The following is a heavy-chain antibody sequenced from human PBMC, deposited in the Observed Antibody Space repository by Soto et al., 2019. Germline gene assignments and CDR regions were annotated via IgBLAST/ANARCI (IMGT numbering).Heavy chain of an antibody. CDR3: AKDPTGLWGYFYGPFDY. Sequence: QVQLVESGGGVVQPGRSLRLSCAASGFTFSSFGMHWVRQAPGKGLEWVAIISFDGSNKYYADSVKGRFTISRDNSKNTLYLQMNSLGAEDTAVYYCAKDPTGLWGYFYGPFDYWGQGTLVTVSS. V-gene: IGHV3-30*18. CDR2: ISFDGSNK. J-gene: IGHJ4*02. D-gene: IGHD5-18*01. CDR1: GFTFSSFG.